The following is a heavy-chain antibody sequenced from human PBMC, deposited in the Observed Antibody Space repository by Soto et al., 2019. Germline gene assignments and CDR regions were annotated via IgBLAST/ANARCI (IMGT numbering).Heavy chain of an antibody. CDR1: GGSISSGDYY. CDR3: AREYSGYAQYNWFDP. CDR2: IYYSGST. D-gene: IGHD5-12*01. J-gene: IGHJ5*02. Sequence: PSETLSLTCTVSGGSISSGDYYWSWIRQPPGKGLEWIGYIYYSGSTYYNPSLKSRVTISVDTSKNQFSLKLSSVTAADTAVYYCAREYSGYAQYNWFDPWGQGTMVTV. V-gene: IGHV4-30-4*01.